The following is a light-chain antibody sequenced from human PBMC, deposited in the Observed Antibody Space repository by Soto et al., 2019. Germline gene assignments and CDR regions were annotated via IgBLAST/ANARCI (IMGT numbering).Light chain of an antibody. CDR2: DAS. Sequence: EMVLTQSPATLSLSPGERATLSGRASQSVSSYLAWYQQKPGQAPRLLIYDASNRATGIPARFSGSGSGTDFTLTISSLEPEDFAVYYCQQRSNWWTFGQGTKVEIK. V-gene: IGKV3-11*01. CDR1: QSVSSY. J-gene: IGKJ1*01. CDR3: QQRSNWWT.